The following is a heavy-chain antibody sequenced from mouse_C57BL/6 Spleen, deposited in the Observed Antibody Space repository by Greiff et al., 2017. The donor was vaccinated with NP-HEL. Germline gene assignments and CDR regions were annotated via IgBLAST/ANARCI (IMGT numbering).Heavy chain of an antibody. CDR1: GYTFTSYW. CDR2: IDPSDSYT. CDR3: AGGSNYYAMDY. J-gene: IGHJ4*01. Sequence: VQLQQPGAELVMPGASVKLSCKASGYTFTSYWMHWVKQRPGQGLEWIGEIDPSDSYTNYNQKFKGKSTLTVDKSSSTAYMQLSSLTSEDSAVYYCAGGSNYYAMDYWGQGTSVTVSS. V-gene: IGHV1-69*01.